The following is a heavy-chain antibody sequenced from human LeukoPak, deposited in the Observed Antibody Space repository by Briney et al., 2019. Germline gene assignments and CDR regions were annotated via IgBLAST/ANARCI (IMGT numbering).Heavy chain of an antibody. CDR2: TYYIGST. Sequence: SETLSLTCTVSGASISSGSYYWDWIRQSPGKGLEWIGSTYYIGSTYYNPSLKSRVTVSLDTPNNQFSLTLSSATAADTAVYYCARHKRHGSGRQIDAVDIWGQGTMVTVSS. CDR3: ARHKRHGSGRQIDAVDI. V-gene: IGHV4-39*01. D-gene: IGHD3-10*01. CDR1: GASISSGSYY. J-gene: IGHJ3*02.